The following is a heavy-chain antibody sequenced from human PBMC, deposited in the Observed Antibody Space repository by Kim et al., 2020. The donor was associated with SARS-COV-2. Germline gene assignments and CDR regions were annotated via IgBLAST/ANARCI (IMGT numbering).Heavy chain of an antibody. Sequence: SETLSLTCAVSGDSIGSTNWWSWVRQPPGKGLEWIGEIFDGGNTNYNPSLKSRVTISIDKPKNQFFLKVTSVTAADTAVYYCAILMISNTIDYWGPGT. D-gene: IGHD3-22*01. CDR3: AILMISNTIDY. CDR1: GDSIGSTNW. CDR2: IFDGGNT. V-gene: IGHV4-4*02. J-gene: IGHJ4*02.